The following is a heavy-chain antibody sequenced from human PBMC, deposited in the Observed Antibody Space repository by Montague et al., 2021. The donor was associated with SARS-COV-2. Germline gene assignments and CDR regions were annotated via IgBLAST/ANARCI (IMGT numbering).Heavy chain of an antibody. CDR1: GFTFSSYS. J-gene: IGHJ4*02. CDR3: ARDKYYDMYTGYYTY. CDR2: ISSSSSYI. D-gene: IGHD3-9*01. Sequence: SLRLSCAASGFTFSSYSMNWVRQAPGKGLEWVSSISSSSSYIYYADSVKGRFTISRDNAKNSLYLQMNSLRAEDTAVYYCARDKYYDMYTGYYTYWGQGTLVTVSS. V-gene: IGHV3-21*01.